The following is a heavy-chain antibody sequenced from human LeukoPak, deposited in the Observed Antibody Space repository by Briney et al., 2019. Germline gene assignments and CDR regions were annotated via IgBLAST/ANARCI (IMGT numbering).Heavy chain of an antibody. D-gene: IGHD2-2*01. CDR2: ISYDGSNK. J-gene: IGHJ5*02. V-gene: IGHV3-30-3*01. Sequence: PGGSLRLSCAASGFTFSSYAMHWVRQAPGKGLEWVAVISYDGSNKYYADSVKGRFTISRDNSKNTLYLQMNSLRAEDTAVYYCARADRNCSSTSCYDWFDPWGQGTLVTVSS. CDR3: ARADRNCSSTSCYDWFDP. CDR1: GFTFSSYA.